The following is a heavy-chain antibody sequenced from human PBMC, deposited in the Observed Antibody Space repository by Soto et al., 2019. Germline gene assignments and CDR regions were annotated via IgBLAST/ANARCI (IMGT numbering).Heavy chain of an antibody. CDR2: IIPIFGTA. D-gene: IGHD6-6*01. J-gene: IGHJ4*02. CDR3: TGAARRGSPLY. CDR1: GGTFSSYA. V-gene: IGHV1-69*06. Sequence: SVKVSCKASGGTFSSYAISWVRQAPGQGVEWMGGIIPIFGTANYAQKFQGRVTITADKSTSTAYMELSSLRSEDTGVYYCTGAARRGSPLYWGQGTLVTVSS.